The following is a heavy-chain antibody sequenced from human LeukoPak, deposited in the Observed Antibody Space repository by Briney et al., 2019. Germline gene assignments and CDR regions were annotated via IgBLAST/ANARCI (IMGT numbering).Heavy chain of an antibody. J-gene: IGHJ4*02. CDR3: ARQIQLWLPPVY. CDR1: GYSFTSYW. V-gene: IGHV5-51*01. CDR2: IYPGDSDT. D-gene: IGHD5-18*01. Sequence: GESLKFSCTGSGYSFTSYWIAWVRQMPGKGLEWMGIIYPGDSDTRYSPSFQGQVTISADKSISTACLQWSSLKASDTAMYYCARQIQLWLPPVYWGQGTLVTVSS.